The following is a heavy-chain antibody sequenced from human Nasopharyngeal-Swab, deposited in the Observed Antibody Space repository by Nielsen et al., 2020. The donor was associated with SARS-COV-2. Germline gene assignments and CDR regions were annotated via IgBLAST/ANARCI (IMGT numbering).Heavy chain of an antibody. CDR2: ITSSSGII. CDR3: ATWSYSNSAN. Sequence: GESLKISCAASGFNFNYYSMNWVRQAPGKGLEWVSYITSSSGIIYYAASVKGRFTVSRDNAKKSLYLQMNSLRVEDTAVYYCATWSYSNSANWGQGTLVTVSS. J-gene: IGHJ1*01. V-gene: IGHV3-48*04. D-gene: IGHD4-11*01. CDR1: GFNFNYYS.